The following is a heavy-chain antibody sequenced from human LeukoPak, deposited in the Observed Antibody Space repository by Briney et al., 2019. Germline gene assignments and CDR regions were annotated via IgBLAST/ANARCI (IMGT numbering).Heavy chain of an antibody. Sequence: SETLSLTCTVSGGSISSGSYYWSWIRQPAGKGLEWIGRIYTSGSTNYNPSLKSRVTISVDTSKNQFSLKLSSMTAADTAVYYCARARGSYSHDYWGQGTLVTVSS. J-gene: IGHJ4*02. D-gene: IGHD1-26*01. CDR3: ARARGSYSHDY. CDR1: GGSISSGSYY. V-gene: IGHV4-61*02. CDR2: IYTSGST.